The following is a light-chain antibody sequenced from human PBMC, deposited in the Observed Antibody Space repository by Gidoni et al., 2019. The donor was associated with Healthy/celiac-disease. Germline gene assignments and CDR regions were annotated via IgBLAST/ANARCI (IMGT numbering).Light chain of an antibody. CDR3: QAWDSSTAV. V-gene: IGLV3-1*01. J-gene: IGLJ2*01. CDR1: KLGDKY. CDR2: QDS. Sequence: SYDLTQPPSVSVSPGQTASITCSGDKLGDKYACCYQQKPGQSPVLVIYQDSKRPSGIPERFSGSNSGNTATLTISGTQAMDEADYYCQAWDSSTAVFGGGTKLTVL.